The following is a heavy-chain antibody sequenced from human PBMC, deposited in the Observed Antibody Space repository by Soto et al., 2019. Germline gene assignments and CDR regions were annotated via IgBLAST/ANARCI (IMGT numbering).Heavy chain of an antibody. CDR2: IYYSGST. V-gene: IGHV4-59*08. J-gene: IGHJ4*02. CDR3: ARLARLGYCSSTSCYFDY. Sequence: SETLSLTCTVSGGSISSYYWSWIRQPPGKGLEWIGYIYYSGSTNYNPSLKSRVTISVDTSKNRFSLKLSSVTAADTAVYYCARLARLGYCSSTSCYFDYWGQGTLVTVSS. CDR1: GGSISSYY. D-gene: IGHD2-2*01.